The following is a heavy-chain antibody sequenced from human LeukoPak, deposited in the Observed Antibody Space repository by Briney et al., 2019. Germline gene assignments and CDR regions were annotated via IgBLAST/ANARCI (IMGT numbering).Heavy chain of an antibody. CDR2: INHSGST. D-gene: IGHD2-2*01. CDR3: AASQRYCSSTSCYADAFDI. Sequence: PSETLSLTCAVYGGSFSGYYWSWIRRPPGKGLEWIGEINHSGSTNYNPSLKSRVTISVDTSKNQFSLKLSSVTAADTAVYYCAASQRYCSSTSCYADAFDIWGQGTMVTVSS. V-gene: IGHV4-34*01. J-gene: IGHJ3*02. CDR1: GGSFSGYY.